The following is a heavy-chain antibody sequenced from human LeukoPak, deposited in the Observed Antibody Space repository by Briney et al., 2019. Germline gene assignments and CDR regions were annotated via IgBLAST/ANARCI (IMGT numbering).Heavy chain of an antibody. V-gene: IGHV3-20*01. J-gene: IGHJ3*02. CDR2: INWNGGST. Sequence: GGSLRLSCAASGFTFDDYGMSWVRHAPGKGPEWVSGINWNGGSTGYADSVKGRFTISRDNAKNSLYLQMNSLRAEDTALYHCARALYYDFWSGSPDDAFDIWGQGTMVTVSS. CDR1: GFTFDDYG. CDR3: ARALYYDFWSGSPDDAFDI. D-gene: IGHD3-3*01.